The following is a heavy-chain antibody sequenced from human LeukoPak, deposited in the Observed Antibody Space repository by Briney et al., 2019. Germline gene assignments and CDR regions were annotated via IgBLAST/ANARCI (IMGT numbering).Heavy chain of an antibody. CDR3: AKRGVVIRVILVGFHKEAYYFDS. V-gene: IGHV3-23*01. D-gene: IGHD3-22*01. J-gene: IGHJ4*02. CDR1: GITLSNYG. Sequence: GGSLRLSCRVSGITLSNYGMSWVRQAPGKGLEWVAGISGSGGSTKYADSVKGRFTISRDNPKDTLYLQMTSLRAEDTAVYFCAKRGVVIRVILVGFHKEAYYFDSWGQGALVTVSS. CDR2: ISGSGGST.